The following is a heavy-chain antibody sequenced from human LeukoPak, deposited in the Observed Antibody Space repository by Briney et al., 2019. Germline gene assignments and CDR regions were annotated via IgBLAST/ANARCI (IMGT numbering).Heavy chain of an antibody. CDR1: GGTFSSYA. D-gene: IGHD5-12*01. CDR3: ATLRGSGYDYRSPRDAFDI. CDR2: IIPILGIA. V-gene: IGHV1-69*04. J-gene: IGHJ3*02. Sequence: SVKVSCKASGGTFSSYAISWVRQAPGQGLEWMGRIIPILGIANYAQKFQGRVTITADKSTSTAYMELSSLRSEDTAVYYCATLRGSGYDYRSPRDAFDIWGQGQWSPSLQ.